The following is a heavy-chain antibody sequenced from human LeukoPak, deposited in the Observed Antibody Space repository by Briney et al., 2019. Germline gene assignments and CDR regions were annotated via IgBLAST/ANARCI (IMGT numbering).Heavy chain of an antibody. J-gene: IGHJ4*02. CDR1: GFTFSRSA. CDR3: ARVVSLNYGFNGDDFDY. V-gene: IGHV3-30*04. Sequence: GGSLRLSCAASGFTFSRSAMHWVRQAPGKGLDWVAVISYDERNKYYADSVKGRFTISRDNSNNTLYLQMNSLRADDTAVYYCARVVSLNYGFNGDDFDYWGQGTLVTVSS. CDR2: ISYDERNK. D-gene: IGHD3-10*01.